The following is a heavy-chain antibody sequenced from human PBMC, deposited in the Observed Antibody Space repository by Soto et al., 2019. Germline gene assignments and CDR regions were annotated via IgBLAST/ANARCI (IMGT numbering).Heavy chain of an antibody. CDR2: IIPILGIA. J-gene: IGHJ4*02. CDR1: GGTFSSYT. Sequence: SVKVSCKASGGTFSSYTISWVRQAPGQGLEWIGRIIPILGIANYAQKFQGRVTITADKSTSTAYMELSSLRSEDTAVYYCARAKADIYDILTGPFYYWGQGTLVTVSS. V-gene: IGHV1-69*02. CDR3: ARAKADIYDILTGPFYY. D-gene: IGHD3-9*01.